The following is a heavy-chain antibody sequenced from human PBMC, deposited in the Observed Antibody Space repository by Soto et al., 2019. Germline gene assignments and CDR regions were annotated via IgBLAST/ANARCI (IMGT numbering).Heavy chain of an antibody. V-gene: IGHV3-23*01. Sequence: EVQLLESGGGLVQPGGSLRLSCVASGFTFSSYAMSWVRQAPGKGLEWVSAISGSGGSTYYADSVKGRFTISRDNSKNTLSLQMNSLRAEDTAVYYCAKGYSSSWYSWVDPWGQGTLVTVSS. J-gene: IGHJ5*02. CDR2: ISGSGGST. D-gene: IGHD6-13*01. CDR3: AKGYSSSWYSWVDP. CDR1: GFTFSSYA.